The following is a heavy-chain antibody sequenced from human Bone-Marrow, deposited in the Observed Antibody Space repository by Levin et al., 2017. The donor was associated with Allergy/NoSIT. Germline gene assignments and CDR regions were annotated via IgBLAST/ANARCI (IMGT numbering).Heavy chain of an antibody. V-gene: IGHV3-7*03. J-gene: IGHJ3*02. Sequence: GGSLRLSCAASGFTFSTYSMSWVRQAPGKGPEWVANIKQDGTKNNYADSVKGRFTISRDNAKNSLYLRMNSLRVEDAAVYYCARGYCTSTSCYGGNALNIWGQGTMVTVSS. CDR2: IKQDGTKN. D-gene: IGHD2-2*01. CDR3: ARGYCTSTSCYGGNALNI. CDR1: GFTFSTYS.